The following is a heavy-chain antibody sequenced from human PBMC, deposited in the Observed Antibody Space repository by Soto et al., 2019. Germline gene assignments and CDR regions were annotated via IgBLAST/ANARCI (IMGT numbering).Heavy chain of an antibody. CDR1: GFTFSSYG. J-gene: IGHJ3*02. V-gene: IGHV3-30*18. CDR2: ISYDGSNK. CDR3: AKDQGSSGAFDI. Sequence: QVQLVESGGGVVQPGRSLRLSCAASGFTFSSYGMHWVGQAPGKGLEWVAVISYDGSNKYYADSVKGRFTISRDNSKNTLYLQMNSLRAEDTAVYYCAKDQGSSGAFDIWGQGTMVTVSS.